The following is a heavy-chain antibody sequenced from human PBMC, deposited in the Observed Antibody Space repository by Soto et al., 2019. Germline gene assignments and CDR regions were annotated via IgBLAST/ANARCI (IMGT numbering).Heavy chain of an antibody. Sequence: QVQLVQSGAEVKKPGASVKVSCKASGYTFTGYYMHWVRQAPGQGLEWMGWINPNSGGTNYAQKFQGWVTMTRDTXLSTAYMELSRLRSDDTAVYYCAREPSATGSAFDIWGQGTMVTVSS. J-gene: IGHJ3*02. CDR3: AREPSATGSAFDI. D-gene: IGHD1-1*01. V-gene: IGHV1-2*04. CDR1: GYTFTGYY. CDR2: INPNSGGT.